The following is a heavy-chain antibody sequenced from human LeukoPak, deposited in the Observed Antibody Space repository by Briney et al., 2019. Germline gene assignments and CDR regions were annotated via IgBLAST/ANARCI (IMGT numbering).Heavy chain of an antibody. D-gene: IGHD2-2*01. CDR2: IWYDGSNK. CDR3: ARADCSSTSCYSYFQH. J-gene: IGHJ1*01. V-gene: IGHV3-33*01. CDR1: GFTFSSYG. Sequence: GRSLRLSCAASGFTFSSYGMHWVRQAPGKGLEWVAVIWYDGSNKYYADSVKGRFTISRDNSKNTLYLQMNSLRAEDTAVYYCARADCSSTSCYSYFQHWGQGTLVTVSS.